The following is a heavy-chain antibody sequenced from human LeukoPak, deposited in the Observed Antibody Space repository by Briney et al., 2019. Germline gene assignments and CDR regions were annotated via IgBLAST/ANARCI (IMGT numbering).Heavy chain of an antibody. CDR2: IYYIGST. CDR3: ARTLVSQLTDY. D-gene: IGHD3-9*01. V-gene: IGHV4-31*03. Sequence: PSETLSLTCTVSGGSISSVGYYWSWIRQHPGKGLEWVGYIYYIGSTYYNPSLKSRVTISVDTSKNEFSLKLSSVPAADTAVYYCARTLVSQLTDYWGQGTLVTVSS. CDR1: GGSISSVGYY. J-gene: IGHJ4*02.